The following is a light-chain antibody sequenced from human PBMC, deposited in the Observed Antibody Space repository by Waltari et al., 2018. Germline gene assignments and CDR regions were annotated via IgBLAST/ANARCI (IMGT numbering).Light chain of an antibody. CDR3: QNHERLPAT. J-gene: IGKJ1*01. V-gene: IGKV3-20*01. CDR1: QSVSKY. Sequence: VLTQSPGTLSLSPGERATLSCRASQSVSKYLAWYQQRPGQAPRLLLYAASTRATGVPDRFSGSGFGTDFSRTISRLEPEDIAVYFCQNHERLPATFGQGTRVEIK. CDR2: AAS.